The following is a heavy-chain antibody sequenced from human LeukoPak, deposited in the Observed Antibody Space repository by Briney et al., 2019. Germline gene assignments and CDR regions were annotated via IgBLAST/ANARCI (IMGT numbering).Heavy chain of an antibody. Sequence: TGGSLRLSCAASGFTFSSYVMSWVRQAPGKGLEWVSAISGSGGSTYYADSVKGRFTISRDNSKNTLYLQMNSLRAEDTAVYYCAKARDYDSSGYYFQHWGQGTLVTVSS. CDR3: AKARDYDSSGYYFQH. D-gene: IGHD3-22*01. CDR1: GFTFSSYV. V-gene: IGHV3-23*01. J-gene: IGHJ1*01. CDR2: ISGSGGST.